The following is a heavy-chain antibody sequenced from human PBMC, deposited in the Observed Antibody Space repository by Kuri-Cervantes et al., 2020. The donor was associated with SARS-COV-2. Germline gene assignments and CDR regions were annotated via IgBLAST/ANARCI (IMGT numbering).Heavy chain of an antibody. D-gene: IGHD4-17*01. CDR3: AGGFDYGDYPYYYGMDV. J-gene: IGHJ6*02. V-gene: IGHV1-18*04. Sequence: ASVKVSCKASGYTFTTYGITWVRQAPGQGLEWMGWISTYNAQADYAQKLKGRVTMTTDTSTSIAYMELRSLRSDETAIYYCAGGFDYGDYPYYYGMDVWGQGTTVTVSS. CDR1: GYTFTTYG. CDR2: ISTYNAQA.